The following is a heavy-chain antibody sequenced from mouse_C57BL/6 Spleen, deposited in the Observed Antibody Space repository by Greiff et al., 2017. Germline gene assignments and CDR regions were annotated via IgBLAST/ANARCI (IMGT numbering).Heavy chain of an antibody. Sequence: QVQLKQSGAELVRPGASVKLSCKASGYTFTDYYINWVKQRPGQGLEWIARIYPGSGNTYYNETFKGKATLTAEKSSSTAYMQLSSLTSEDSAVYFCARSGYDYDLFAYWGQGTLVTVSA. D-gene: IGHD2-4*01. CDR2: IYPGSGNT. J-gene: IGHJ3*01. V-gene: IGHV1-76*01. CDR1: GYTFTDYY. CDR3: ARSGYDYDLFAY.